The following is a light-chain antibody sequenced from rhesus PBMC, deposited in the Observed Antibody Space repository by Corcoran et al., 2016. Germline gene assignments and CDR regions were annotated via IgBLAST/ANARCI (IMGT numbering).Light chain of an antibody. J-gene: IGKJ1*01. CDR1: QGISNY. V-gene: IGKV1S14*01. CDR3: QQHNSYPPT. CDR2: YAS. Sequence: DIQMTQSPSSLSASVGDTVTITCRASQGISNYLAWYQQNPGKAPKPLFYYASNLESGVPSRFSGSGTRKDFTLTISSLQPEDFAIYFCQQHNSYPPTFGQGTKVEIK.